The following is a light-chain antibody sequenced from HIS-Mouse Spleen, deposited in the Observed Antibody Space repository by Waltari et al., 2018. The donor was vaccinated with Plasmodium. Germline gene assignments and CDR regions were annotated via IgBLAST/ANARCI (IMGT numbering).Light chain of an antibody. CDR1: ALPTKY. J-gene: IGLJ3*02. CDR2: EDS. V-gene: IGLV3-10*01. Sequence: SYELTQPPSVSVSPGQTARLTSSGDALPTKYAYWYQQKSGQAPVLVIYEDSKRPSGIPERFSGSSSGTMATLTISGAQVEDEADYYCYSTDSSGNHRVFGGGTKLTVL. CDR3: YSTDSSGNHRV.